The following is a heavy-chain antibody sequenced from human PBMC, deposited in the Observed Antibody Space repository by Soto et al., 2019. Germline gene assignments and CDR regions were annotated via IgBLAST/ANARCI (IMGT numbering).Heavy chain of an antibody. J-gene: IGHJ6*02. Sequence: SETLSLTCAVYGGSFSGYYWSWIHQPPGKGLEWIGEINHSGSTNYNPSLKSRVTISVDTSKNQFSLKLSSVTAADTAVYYCARDQYCSGGSCYSVVGGSYGMDVWGQGTTVTVSS. D-gene: IGHD2-15*01. CDR1: GGSFSGYY. V-gene: IGHV4-34*01. CDR3: ARDQYCSGGSCYSVVGGSYGMDV. CDR2: INHSGST.